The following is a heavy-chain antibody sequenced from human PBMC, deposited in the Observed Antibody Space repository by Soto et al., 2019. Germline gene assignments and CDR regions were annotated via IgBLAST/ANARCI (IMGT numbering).Heavy chain of an antibody. J-gene: IGHJ4*02. CDR3: AREYSGWYFDY. Sequence: PSETLSLTFTVSGGSISSYYWSWIRQPPGKGLEWIGYIYHSGSTSYNPSLKSRVTISLDASKKQFSLKVSSVTAADTAVYYCAREYSGWYFDYWGQGTLVTVSS. V-gene: IGHV4-59*01. D-gene: IGHD5-12*01. CDR1: GGSISSYY. CDR2: IYHSGST.